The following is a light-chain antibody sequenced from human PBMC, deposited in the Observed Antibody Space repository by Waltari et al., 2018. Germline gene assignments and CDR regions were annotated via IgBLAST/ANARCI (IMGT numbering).Light chain of an antibody. CDR2: WES. J-gene: IGKJ4*02. CDR3: QRYYTTPLT. CDR1: QSVLYTSHAKNY. Sequence: IVLSQSPDSLEVSLAVRATNRCKSSQSVLYTSHAKNYLAWYQQKPGQHPKLLIYWESTRESVVPGRLSGSGSGTEYTLAVDSLQAQEVEVYDCQRYYTTPLTFGGETKVNIK. V-gene: IGKV4-1*01.